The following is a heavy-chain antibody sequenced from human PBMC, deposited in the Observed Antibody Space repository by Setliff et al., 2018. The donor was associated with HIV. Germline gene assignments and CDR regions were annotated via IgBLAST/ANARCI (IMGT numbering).Heavy chain of an antibody. J-gene: IGHJ4*02. CDR2: INHSGST. CDR1: GGSPTNYY. Sequence: PSETLSLTCTLYGGSPTNYYWTWIRQPPGKGLEWIGEINHSGSTNYSPSLKSRVTISVDASRNQFSLRLSSVTAADTAVYYCAAWGPRYSYAPYFFDSWGQGTLVTVSS. CDR3: AAWGPRYSYAPYFFDS. D-gene: IGHD5-18*01. V-gene: IGHV4-34*01.